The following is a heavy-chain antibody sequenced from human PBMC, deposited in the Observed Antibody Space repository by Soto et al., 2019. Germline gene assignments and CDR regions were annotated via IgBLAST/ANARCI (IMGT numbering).Heavy chain of an antibody. Sequence: SGGSLRLSCAGSGFTFSAGWMNWVRQAPGKGLEWVGRIKSKTDGGTIDYAAPVKGRFTISRDDSVDTLFLQMNSLRNEDTAVYYCTTSGGSTWPPYWGQGTQVTVSS. CDR1: GFTFSAGW. D-gene: IGHD6-13*01. CDR2: IKSKTDGGTI. V-gene: IGHV3-15*07. CDR3: TTSGGSTWPPY. J-gene: IGHJ4*02.